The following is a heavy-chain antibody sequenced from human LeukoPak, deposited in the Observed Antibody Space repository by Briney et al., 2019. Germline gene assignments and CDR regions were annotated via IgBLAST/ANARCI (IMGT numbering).Heavy chain of an antibody. J-gene: IGHJ4*02. Sequence: GESLKIYCKGSGYSLTSYWIGWVRQMPGKGLEWMGIIYPGDSDTRYSPSFQGQVTISADKAISTAYLQWSSLKASDTAMYYCARLAYNYDILTGYRRYYFDYWGQGTLVTVSS. CDR1: GYSLTSYW. CDR3: ARLAYNYDILTGYRRYYFDY. V-gene: IGHV5-51*01. CDR2: IYPGDSDT. D-gene: IGHD3-9*01.